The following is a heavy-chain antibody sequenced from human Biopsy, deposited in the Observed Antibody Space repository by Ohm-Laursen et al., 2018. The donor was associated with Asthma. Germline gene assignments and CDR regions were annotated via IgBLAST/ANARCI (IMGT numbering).Heavy chain of an antibody. CDR2: VSHTGST. D-gene: IGHD3-22*01. J-gene: IGHJ4*02. CDR1: GGSIRSHD. V-gene: IGHV4-59*11. Sequence: GTLSLTCTVSGGSIRSHDWTWIRLPPGKGLEYIGDVSHTGSTNYNPSLKSRVTMSLDTSKNEFSLRLTYVTAADTAMYYCARIPRRSGSYFVDYWGQGTLVTVSS. CDR3: ARIPRRSGSYFVDY.